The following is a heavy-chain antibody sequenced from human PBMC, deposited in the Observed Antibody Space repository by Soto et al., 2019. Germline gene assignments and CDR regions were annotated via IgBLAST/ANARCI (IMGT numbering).Heavy chain of an antibody. CDR1: GFTFSSYD. J-gene: IGHJ4*02. CDR3: ASGGWGSSWYEGGSRIDY. Sequence: EVQLVESGGGLVQPGGSLRLSCAASGFTFSSYDMHWVRQVTGKGLEWVSAIGAAGDTYYPDSVKGRFTISRENAKNSLYLQRNSRRAEDTAVYYCASGGWGSSWYEGGSRIDYWGQGTLVTVSS. CDR2: IGAAGDT. V-gene: IGHV3-13*01. D-gene: IGHD6-13*01.